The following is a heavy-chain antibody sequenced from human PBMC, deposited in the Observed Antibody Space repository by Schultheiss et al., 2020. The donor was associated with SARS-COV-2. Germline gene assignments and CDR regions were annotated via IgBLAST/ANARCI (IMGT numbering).Heavy chain of an antibody. CDR1: GFTFNNFA. CDR2: ISSSSSYI. D-gene: IGHD2-21*02. CDR3: VVTAIQFDY. J-gene: IGHJ4*02. V-gene: IGHV3-21*01. Sequence: ESLKISCTASGFTFNNFAMSWVRRAPGKGLEWVSSISSSSSYIYYADSVKGRFTISRDNAKNSLYLQMNSLRAEDTAVYYCVVTAIQFDYWGQGTLVTVSS.